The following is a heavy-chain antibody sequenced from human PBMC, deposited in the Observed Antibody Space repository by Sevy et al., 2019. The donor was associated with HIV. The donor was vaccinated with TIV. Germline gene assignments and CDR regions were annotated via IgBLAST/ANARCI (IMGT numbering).Heavy chain of an antibody. Sequence: GRSLRLSCAASGFTFSPYIINWVRQAPGKGLEWVSSISSSSTYIDYADSVKGRFAISRDNAKNSLYLQMNSLRAEDTAVYYCARDSGYYDSRKAFDYWDQGTLVTVSS. CDR1: GFTFSPYI. V-gene: IGHV3-21*01. J-gene: IGHJ4*02. CDR2: ISSSSTYI. D-gene: IGHD3-22*01. CDR3: ARDSGYYDSRKAFDY.